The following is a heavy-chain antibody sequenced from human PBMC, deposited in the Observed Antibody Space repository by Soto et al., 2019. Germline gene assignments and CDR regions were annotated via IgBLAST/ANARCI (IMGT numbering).Heavy chain of an antibody. V-gene: IGHV3-23*01. Sequence: EVQLLESGGGLVQPGGSLRLSCAASGFTFSSYAMSWVRQAPGKGLEWVSAISGSGGSTYYADSVKGRFTISRDNSKNSLYLQMNSRRAEDTAVYYCAKVRYCSGGSCYFEDDAFDIWGQGTMVTVSS. CDR2: ISGSGGST. CDR1: GFTFSSYA. CDR3: AKVRYCSGGSCYFEDDAFDI. J-gene: IGHJ3*02. D-gene: IGHD2-15*01.